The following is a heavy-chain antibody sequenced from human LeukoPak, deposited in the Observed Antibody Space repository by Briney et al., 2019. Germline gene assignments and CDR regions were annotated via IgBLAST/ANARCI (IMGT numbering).Heavy chain of an antibody. Sequence: GGSLRLSCAASGFTFSIYAMSWVRQAPGKGLEWVSAMSGSGDNSYYADSVKGRFTISRDNSKNSLYLQMNSLRTEDTALYYCAKDKGPDYSNYYYYGMDVWGQGTTVTVSS. CDR2: MSGSGDNS. CDR1: GFTFSIYA. CDR3: AKDKGPDYSNYYYYGMDV. V-gene: IGHV3-23*01. J-gene: IGHJ6*02. D-gene: IGHD4-4*01.